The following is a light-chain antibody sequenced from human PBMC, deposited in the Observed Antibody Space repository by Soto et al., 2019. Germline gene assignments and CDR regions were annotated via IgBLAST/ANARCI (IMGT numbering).Light chain of an antibody. V-gene: IGLV2-23*03. CDR3: CSYAGSSTFVV. J-gene: IGLJ2*01. Sequence: QSALTQPASGSGSPGQSITISCTGTSSDVGSYNIVSWDQQHPGKAPKLMIYEGSKRPSGVSNRFSGSKSGNTASLTISGLQAEDEADYYCCSYAGSSTFVVFGGGTKLTVL. CDR2: EGS. CDR1: SSDVGSYNI.